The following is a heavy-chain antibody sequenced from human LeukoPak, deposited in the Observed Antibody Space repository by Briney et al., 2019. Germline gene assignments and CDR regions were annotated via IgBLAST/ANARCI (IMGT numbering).Heavy chain of an antibody. D-gene: IGHD5-18*01. CDR3: ARDRYSYGYWAFDI. Sequence: GGSLRLSCAASGFTFSDYAMTWVRQIPGKGLEWVSVISGGGDSTDYADSMKGRFTISRDNSRNTLYLQMNSLRAEDTAVYYCARDRYSYGYWAFDIWGQGTMVTVSS. CDR1: GFTFSDYA. CDR2: ISGGGDST. V-gene: IGHV3-23*01. J-gene: IGHJ3*02.